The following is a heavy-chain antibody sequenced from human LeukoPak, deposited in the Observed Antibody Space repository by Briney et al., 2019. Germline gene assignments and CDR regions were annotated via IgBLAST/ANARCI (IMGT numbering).Heavy chain of an antibody. D-gene: IGHD5-24*01. CDR2: ISGGGTT. CDR3: ARKMATTDDY. Sequence: GGSLRLSCAASGFTVSSNYMSWVRQAPGKGLEWVSVISGGGTTYYADSVKGRFTISRDNSNNTLYPQMNSLRAEDTAMYYCARKMATTDDYWGQGTLVTVSS. CDR1: GFTVSSNY. V-gene: IGHV3-53*01. J-gene: IGHJ4*02.